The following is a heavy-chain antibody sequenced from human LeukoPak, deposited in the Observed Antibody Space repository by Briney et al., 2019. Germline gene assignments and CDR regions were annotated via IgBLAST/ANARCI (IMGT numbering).Heavy chain of an antibody. CDR3: ARLRYSYGYYYGMDV. V-gene: IGHV3-53*01. Sequence: PGGSLRLSCAASGFTVSSNYMSWVRQAPGKGLEWVSVIYSGGSTYYADSVKGRFTISRDNSKNTLYLQMNSLRAEDTAVYYCARLRYSYGYYYGMDVWGQGTTVTVSS. CDR1: GFTVSSNY. D-gene: IGHD5-18*01. CDR2: IYSGGST. J-gene: IGHJ6*02.